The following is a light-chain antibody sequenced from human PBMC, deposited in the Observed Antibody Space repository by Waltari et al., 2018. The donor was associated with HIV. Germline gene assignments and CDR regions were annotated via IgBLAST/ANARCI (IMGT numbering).Light chain of an antibody. Sequence: QSALTQPASLSGSPGQSITISCTGTNTDIGSYDYVSWYQHYPGKAPQLLIYDVSNRPSGVSDRFFGSTSGNTASPIISGLQADDEAVYICSSFTSSTAWLFGGGTKVSVL. CDR3: SSFTSSTAWL. V-gene: IGLV2-14*01. CDR2: DVS. J-gene: IGLJ3*02. CDR1: NTDIGSYDY.